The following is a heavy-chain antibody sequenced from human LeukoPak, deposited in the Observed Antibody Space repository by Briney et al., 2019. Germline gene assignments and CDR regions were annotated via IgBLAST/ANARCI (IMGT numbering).Heavy chain of an antibody. CDR3: ARVRELRSQVSWFDP. V-gene: IGHV3-21*01. Sequence: PGGSLRLSCAASGFTFSSYSMNWVRQAPGKGLEWVSSISSSSSYIYYADSVKGRFTISRDTTKNSLYLQMNSLRAEDTAVYYCARVRELRSQVSWFDPWGQGTLVTVSS. CDR2: ISSSSSYI. J-gene: IGHJ5*02. CDR1: GFTFSSYS. D-gene: IGHD1-26*01.